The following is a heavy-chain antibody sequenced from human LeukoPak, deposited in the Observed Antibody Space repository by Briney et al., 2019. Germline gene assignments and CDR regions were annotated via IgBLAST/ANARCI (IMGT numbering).Heavy chain of an antibody. CDR2: IYYSGST. D-gene: IGHD3-22*01. V-gene: IGHV4-59*12. Sequence: SETLSLTCTVSGGSISSYYWSWIRQPPGKGLEWIGYIYYSGSTNYNPSLKSRVTISVDTSKNQFSLKLSSVTAADTAVYYCARGHSGWPPQPLDYWGQGTLVTVSS. J-gene: IGHJ4*02. CDR3: ARGHSGWPPQPLDY. CDR1: GGSISSYY.